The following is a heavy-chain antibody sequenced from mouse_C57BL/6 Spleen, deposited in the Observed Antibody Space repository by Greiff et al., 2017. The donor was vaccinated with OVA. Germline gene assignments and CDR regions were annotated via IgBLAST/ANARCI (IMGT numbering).Heavy chain of an antibody. D-gene: IGHD2-4*01. CDR1: GYAFSSYW. V-gene: IGHV1-80*01. J-gene: IGHJ1*03. CDR3: ARSGLRRGYFDV. Sequence: VQLQQSGAELVKPGASVKISCKASGYAFSSYWMNWVKQRPGKGLEWIGQIYPGDGDTNYNGKFKGKATLTADKSSSTAYMQLSSLTSEDSAVYFCARSGLRRGYFDVWGTGTTVTVSS. CDR2: IYPGDGDT.